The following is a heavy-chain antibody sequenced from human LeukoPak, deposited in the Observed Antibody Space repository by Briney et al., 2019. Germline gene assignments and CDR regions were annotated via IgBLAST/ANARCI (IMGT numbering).Heavy chain of an antibody. CDR3: ARGTEEFGELLKV. V-gene: IGHV4-59*01. CDR2: IYSTGST. D-gene: IGHD3-10*01. J-gene: IGHJ4*02. CDR1: GGSIRCYY. Sequence: SETLSLTCTVSGGSIRCYYWSWIRQPPGKTLEWIGYIYSTGSTNYNPSLKSRVTFSVDKSKNQFSLKLSSVTAADTAVYYCARGTEEFGELLKVWGQGTLVTVSS.